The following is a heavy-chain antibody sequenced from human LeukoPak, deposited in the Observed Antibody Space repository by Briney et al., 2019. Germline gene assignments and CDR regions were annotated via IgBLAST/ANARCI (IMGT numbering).Heavy chain of an antibody. CDR3: AKVAATIIWWNYFDY. J-gene: IGHJ4*02. CDR1: GFRFSNYG. CDR2: ISSSGSTI. D-gene: IGHD5-12*01. V-gene: IGHV3-48*01. Sequence: PGGSLRLSCVASGFRFSNYGMNWVRQAPGKGLEWVSYISSSGSTIYYADSVKGRFTISRDNSKNTLYLQMNSLRAEDTAVYYCAKVAATIIWWNYFDYWGQGTLVTVSS.